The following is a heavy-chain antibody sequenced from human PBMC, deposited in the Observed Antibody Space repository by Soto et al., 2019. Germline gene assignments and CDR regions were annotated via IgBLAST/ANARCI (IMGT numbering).Heavy chain of an antibody. CDR3: AQDLGSSWYHYNSFAP. D-gene: IGHD6-13*01. CDR2: IGSGSP. Sequence: EVQLLESGGGLVQPGGSLRLSCAASGFTFSGYAMSWVRQAPGKGLEWVSAIGSGSPFYADSVKGRLTISRDNATSMLSLQVNSLRADDTAVYFCAQDLGSSWYHYNSFAPGGQGTLVTVSS. J-gene: IGHJ5*02. CDR1: GFTFSGYA. V-gene: IGHV3-23*01.